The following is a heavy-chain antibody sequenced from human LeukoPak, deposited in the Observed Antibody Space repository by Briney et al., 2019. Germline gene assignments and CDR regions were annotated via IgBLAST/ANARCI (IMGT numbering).Heavy chain of an antibody. CDR3: ARHPVADAFDI. Sequence: SETLSLTCTVSGGSISSYYWSWIRQPPGKGLEWIGYIYYSGSTNYNPSLKSRVTISVDTSKNQFSLKLSSVTAADTAVYYCARHPVADAFDIWGQGTMVTVSS. V-gene: IGHV4-59*08. CDR1: GGSISSYY. CDR2: IYYSGST. J-gene: IGHJ3*02.